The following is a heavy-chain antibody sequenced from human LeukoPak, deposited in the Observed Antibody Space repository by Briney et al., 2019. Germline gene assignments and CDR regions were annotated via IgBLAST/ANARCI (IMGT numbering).Heavy chain of an antibody. CDR3: ARGTGNYFDY. V-gene: IGHV3-53*01. Sequence: GGSLRLSCAASGFTFSSYAMSWVRQAPGKGLEWVSIISSGGSTYYTDSVKGRFTISRDNSKNTLYLQMNSLRAENTAVYYCARGTGNYFDYWGQGTLVTVSS. J-gene: IGHJ4*02. D-gene: IGHD3-10*01. CDR1: GFTFSSYA. CDR2: ISSGGST.